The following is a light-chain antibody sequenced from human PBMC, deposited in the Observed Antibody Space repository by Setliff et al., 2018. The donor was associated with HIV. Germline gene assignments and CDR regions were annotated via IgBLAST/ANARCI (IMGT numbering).Light chain of an antibody. Sequence: QSALNQPRSVSGSPGQSVTISCSGTSSDVGYYDFVSWYQHHPLKAPKLIIFDVNKRPSGVPARFSGSKSGSAASLTISGLQIEDEADYYCCSYAVTDTYVFGSGTKATVL. V-gene: IGLV2-11*01. J-gene: IGLJ1*01. CDR3: CSYAVTDTYV. CDR2: DVN. CDR1: SSDVGYYDF.